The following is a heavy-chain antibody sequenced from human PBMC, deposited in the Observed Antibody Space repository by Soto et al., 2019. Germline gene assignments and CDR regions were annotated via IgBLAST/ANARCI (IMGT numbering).Heavy chain of an antibody. Sequence: QVQLVQSGAEVKKPGSSVKVSCKASGGTFSSYTISWVRQAPGQGLEWMGRIIPILGIANYAQKFQGRVTITADKSTSPAYMELSSLRSEDTAVYYCARARIAVAGTSAFDIWGQGTMVTVSS. CDR2: IIPILGIA. D-gene: IGHD6-19*01. V-gene: IGHV1-69*02. CDR3: ARARIAVAGTSAFDI. CDR1: GGTFSSYT. J-gene: IGHJ3*02.